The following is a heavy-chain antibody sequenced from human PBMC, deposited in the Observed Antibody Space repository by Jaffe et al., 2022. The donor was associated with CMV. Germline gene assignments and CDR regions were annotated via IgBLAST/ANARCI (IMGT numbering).Heavy chain of an antibody. D-gene: IGHD6-25*01. CDR3: ARGQFQRRDMDV. CDR2: INHSGST. J-gene: IGHJ6*03. CDR1: GGSFSGYY. Sequence: QVQLQQWGAGLLKPSETLSLTCAVYGGSFSGYYWSWIRQPPGKGLEWIGEINHSGSTNYNPSLKSRVTISVDTSKNQFSLKLSSVTAADTAVYYCARGQFQRRDMDVWGKGTTVTVSS. V-gene: IGHV4-34*01.